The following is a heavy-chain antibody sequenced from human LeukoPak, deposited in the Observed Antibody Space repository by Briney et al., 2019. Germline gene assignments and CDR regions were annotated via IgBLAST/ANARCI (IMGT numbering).Heavy chain of an antibody. J-gene: IGHJ4*02. CDR1: GFTVSSNY. CDR2: IYSGGST. V-gene: IGHV3-66*01. D-gene: IGHD1-26*01. Sequence: GGSLRPSCAASGFTVSSNYMSWVRQAPGKGLEWVSGIYSGGSTYYADSVKGRFTISRDNSKNTLYLQMNSLRAEDTAMYYCARENSGSYYRGYFDYWGQGTLVTVSS. CDR3: ARENSGSYYRGYFDY.